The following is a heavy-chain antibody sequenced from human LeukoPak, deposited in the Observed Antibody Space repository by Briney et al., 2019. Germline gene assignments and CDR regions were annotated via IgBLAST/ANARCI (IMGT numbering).Heavy chain of an antibody. V-gene: IGHV1-69*05. CDR1: GYTFTGYY. Sequence: SVKVSCKASGYTFTGYYMHWVRQAPGQGLEWMGRIIPIFGTANYAQKFQGRVTITTDESTSTAYMELSSLRSEDTAVYYCATNGGRWLQLQVEYFDYWGQGTLVTVSS. CDR2: IIPIFGTA. J-gene: IGHJ4*02. D-gene: IGHD5-24*01. CDR3: ATNGGRWLQLQVEYFDY.